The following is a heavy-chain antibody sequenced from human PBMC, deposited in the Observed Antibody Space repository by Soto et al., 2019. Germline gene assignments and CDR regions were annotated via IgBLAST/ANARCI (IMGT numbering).Heavy chain of an antibody. V-gene: IGHV3-23*01. D-gene: IGHD6-19*01. Sequence: EVQVLESGGGLENPGGSLRLSCAASGFTVSSYAMTWVRQAPGKGLEWVSVISSTDGDTYYSDSVKGRFTISRDNSKSTLFLQMNSLRAEDTAVYHCARGRWERSGWYFDYWGQGALVTVSS. CDR3: ARGRWERSGWYFDY. CDR1: GFTVSSYA. J-gene: IGHJ4*02. CDR2: ISSTDGDT.